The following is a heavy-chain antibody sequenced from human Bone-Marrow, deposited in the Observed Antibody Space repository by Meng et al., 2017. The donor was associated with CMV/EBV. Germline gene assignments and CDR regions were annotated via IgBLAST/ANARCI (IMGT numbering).Heavy chain of an antibody. D-gene: IGHD2-2*01. CDR2: IKQDGSEK. CDR1: GLIFGDYG. J-gene: IGHJ4*02. CDR3: ARDWGEDIVVVPAAIDY. Sequence: GEPLKISCTTSGLIFGDYGVTWVRQAPGEGLEWVANIKQDGSEKYYVDSVKGRFTISRDNAKNSLYLQMNSLRAEDTAVYYCARDWGEDIVVVPAAIDYWGQGTLVTVSS. V-gene: IGHV3-7*01.